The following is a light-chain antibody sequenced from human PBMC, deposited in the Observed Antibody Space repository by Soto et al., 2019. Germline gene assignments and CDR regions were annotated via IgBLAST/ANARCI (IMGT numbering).Light chain of an antibody. CDR3: LLSYSGARGV. CDR2: DTS. V-gene: IGLV7-46*01. Sequence: HAVVTHEPSLTVSPGGTVTLTCGSSTGAVTSGHYPYWFQQKPGQAPRTLIYDTSNKHSWTPARFSGSLLGGKAALTLSGAQPEDEAEYYCLLSYSGARGVFGGGTQLTVL. CDR1: TGAVTSGHY. J-gene: IGLJ2*01.